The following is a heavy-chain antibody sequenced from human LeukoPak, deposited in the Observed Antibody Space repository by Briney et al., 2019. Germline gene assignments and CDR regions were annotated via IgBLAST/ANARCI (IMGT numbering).Heavy chain of an antibody. CDR2: IYTSGST. Sequence: SETLSLTCTVSGGSISSGSYYWSWIRQPAGKGLEWIGRIYTSGSTNYNPSLKSRVTISVDTSKNQFSLKLSSVTAADTAVYYCARYDYCDYVFDYWGQGTLVTVSS. CDR1: GGSISSGSYY. V-gene: IGHV4-61*02. D-gene: IGHD4-17*01. CDR3: ARYDYCDYVFDY. J-gene: IGHJ4*02.